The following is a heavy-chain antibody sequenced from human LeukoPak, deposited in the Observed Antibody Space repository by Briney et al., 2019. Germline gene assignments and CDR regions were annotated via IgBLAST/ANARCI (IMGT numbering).Heavy chain of an antibody. CDR1: GASVSNDSYS. CDR3: ARLAGTPGPTFDYEVLTGYWYFDY. J-gene: IGHJ4*02. Sequence: PSETLSLTCTVSGASVSNDSYSWSWIRQPPGRGLEWIGYIHDNGRTSYNPSLKSRVTTSLDRSMNHFSLKVTSVTAADTAVYYCARLAGTPGPTFDYEVLTGYWYFDYWGRGSLVTVSS. V-gene: IGHV4-61*03. D-gene: IGHD3-9*01. CDR2: IHDNGRT.